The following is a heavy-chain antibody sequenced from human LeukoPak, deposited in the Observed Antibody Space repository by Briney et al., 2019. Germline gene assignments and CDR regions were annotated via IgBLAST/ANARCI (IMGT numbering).Heavy chain of an antibody. V-gene: IGHV7-4-1*02. CDR3: ARENEVGYFDY. CDR2: ISTNTGNP. CDR1: GYIFTSYA. J-gene: IGHJ4*02. D-gene: IGHD1-26*01. Sequence: ASVKVSCKASGYIFTSYAMHWVRQAPGQGLEWMGWISTNTGNPTYAQGFTGRFVFSLDTSVSTAYLQISSLKAEDTAVYYCARENEVGYFDYWGQGTLVTVSS.